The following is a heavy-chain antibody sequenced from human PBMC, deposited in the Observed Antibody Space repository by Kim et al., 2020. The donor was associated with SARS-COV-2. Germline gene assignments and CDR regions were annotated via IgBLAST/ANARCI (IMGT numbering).Heavy chain of an antibody. CDR1: GFTFNRSG. CDR3: AKQLHVTTVTFYWFVEL. D-gene: IGHD3-10*01. J-gene: IGHJ2*01. CDR2: ICGGGTGK. V-gene: IGHV3-23*01. Sequence: GGSLRLSCAASGFTFNRSGMRWVRQAPGKGLEWVSGICGGGTGKYYADSVKGRFTISRDNSKTVLYLQMNNLRAEDTAVYYCAKQLHVTTVTFYWFVELWGRGALVSVSP.